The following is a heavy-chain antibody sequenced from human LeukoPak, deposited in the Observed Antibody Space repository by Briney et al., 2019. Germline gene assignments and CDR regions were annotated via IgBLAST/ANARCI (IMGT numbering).Heavy chain of an antibody. CDR1: GFTFSSYS. CDR3: AKEIRPNFC. V-gene: IGHV3-21*04. CDR2: ISSSSSYI. J-gene: IGHJ4*02. D-gene: IGHD4/OR15-4a*01. Sequence: PGGSLRLSCEASGFTFSSYSMNWVRQAPGQGLEWVSSISSSSSYIYYADSVKGRFTISRDNAKNSLYMQLDSLRAEDTAIYYCAKEIRPNFCWGQGTLVTVSS.